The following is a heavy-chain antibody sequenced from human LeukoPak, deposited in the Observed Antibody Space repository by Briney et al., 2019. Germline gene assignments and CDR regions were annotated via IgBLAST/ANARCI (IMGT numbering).Heavy chain of an antibody. D-gene: IGHD6-13*01. CDR3: ARSFGQQLVRREFDY. J-gene: IGHJ4*02. Sequence: SETLSLTCAVYGGSFSGYYWSWIRQPPGKGLEWIGEINHSGSTYYNPSLKSRVTISVDTSKNQFSLKLSSVTAADTAVYYCARSFGQQLVRREFDYWGQGTLVTVSS. V-gene: IGHV4-34*09. CDR2: INHSGST. CDR1: GGSFSGYY.